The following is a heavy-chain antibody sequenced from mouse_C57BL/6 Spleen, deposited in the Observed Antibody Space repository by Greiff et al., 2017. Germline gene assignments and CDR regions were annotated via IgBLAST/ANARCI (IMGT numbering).Heavy chain of an antibody. J-gene: IGHJ3*01. V-gene: IGHV5-12*01. Sequence: EVQLVESGGGLVQPGGSLKLSCAASGFTFSDYHMYWVRQTPEKRLEWVAYISNGGGSTYYPDTVKGRFTISRDNAKNTLYLQMSRLKSEDTAMYYCARGGTGFAYWGQGTLVTVSA. CDR3: ARGGTGFAY. D-gene: IGHD3-3*01. CDR1: GFTFSDYH. CDR2: ISNGGGST.